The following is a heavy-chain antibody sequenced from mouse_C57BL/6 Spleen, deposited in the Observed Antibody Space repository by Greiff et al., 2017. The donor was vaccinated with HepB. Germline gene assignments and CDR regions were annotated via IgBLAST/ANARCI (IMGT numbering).Heavy chain of an antibody. J-gene: IGHJ4*01. Sequence: VQLQQSGPELVKPGASVKISCKASGYAFSSSWMNWVKQRPGKGLEWIGRIYPGDGDTNYNGKFKGKATLTADKSSSPAYMQLSSLTSEDSEVSVCARWGDDYYAGDYYAMDYWGQGTSVTVSS. CDR1: GYAFSSSW. CDR2: IYPGDGDT. V-gene: IGHV1-82*01. CDR3: ARWGDDYYAGDYYAMDY. D-gene: IGHD2-3*01.